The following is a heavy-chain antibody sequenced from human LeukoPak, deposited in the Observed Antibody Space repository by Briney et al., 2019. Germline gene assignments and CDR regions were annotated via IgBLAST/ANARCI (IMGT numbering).Heavy chain of an antibody. CDR2: INPNTGGT. J-gene: IGHJ4*02. V-gene: IGHV1-2*02. CDR1: GYTFTGYY. D-gene: IGHD2-15*01. CDR3: ATLGGHSLAAQSGY. Sequence: ASVKASCKASGYTFTGYYIHWVRQAPGQGLEWMGWINPNTGGTHYAQNFQGRVTMTRDTSITTAYMELSRLISDDTALYYCATLGGHSLAAQSGYWGQGTLVTVSS.